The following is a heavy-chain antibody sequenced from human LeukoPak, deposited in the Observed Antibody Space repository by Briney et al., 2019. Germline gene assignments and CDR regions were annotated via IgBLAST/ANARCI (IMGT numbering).Heavy chain of an antibody. Sequence: AGGSLRLSCEASGLTLSNYAMSWVRQVPGKGLEWVSAISSDSLTKLYADAVKGRFTISRDDSKNALYLQMYPLRAEDTAVYYCARGSGSYYADPFAIWGQGTMVTVSS. J-gene: IGHJ3*02. V-gene: IGHV3-23*01. CDR2: ISSDSLTK. CDR1: GLTLSNYA. D-gene: IGHD1-26*01. CDR3: ARGSGSYYADPFAI.